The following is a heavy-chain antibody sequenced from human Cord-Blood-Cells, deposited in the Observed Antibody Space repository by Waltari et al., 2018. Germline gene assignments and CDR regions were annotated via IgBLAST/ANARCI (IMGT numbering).Heavy chain of an antibody. CDR2: INHSGST. V-gene: IGHV4-34*01. Sequence: QVQLQQWGAGLLKPSETLSLTCAVYGGSFSGYYWSWIRQPPGKGLEWIGEINHSGSTNHNPSLKSRVTISVDTSKNQFSLKLSSVTAADTAVYYCARTYYDFWSGYYDAFDIWGQGTMVTVSS. D-gene: IGHD3-3*01. CDR3: ARTYYDFWSGYYDAFDI. CDR1: GGSFSGYY. J-gene: IGHJ3*02.